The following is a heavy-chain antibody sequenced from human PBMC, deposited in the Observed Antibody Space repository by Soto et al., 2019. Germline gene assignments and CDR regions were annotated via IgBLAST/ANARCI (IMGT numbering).Heavy chain of an antibody. V-gene: IGHV4-34*01. Sequence: QVQLQQWGAGLLKPSETLSLTCAVYGGFVSSGSYYWSWIRQPPGKGLEWIGEMSHSGGTHFNPSLKSRLTISVDTSKNQFSRKMSSVTAADTALYYCARVERGTATTVVDAFDIWGPGTMVTVSS. J-gene: IGHJ3*02. CDR1: GGFVSSGSYY. CDR2: MSHSGGT. D-gene: IGHD1-1*01. CDR3: ARVERGTATTVVDAFDI.